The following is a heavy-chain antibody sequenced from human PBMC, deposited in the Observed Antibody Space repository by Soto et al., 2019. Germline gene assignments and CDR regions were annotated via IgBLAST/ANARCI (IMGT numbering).Heavy chain of an antibody. J-gene: IGHJ4*02. CDR3: ARDLHRGYSYGSFDY. Sequence: ASVKVSCKASGGTFSSYTISWVRQAPGQGLEWMGWISAYNGNTNYAQKLQGRVTMTTDTSTSTAYMELRSLRSDDTAVYYCARDLHRGYSYGSFDYWGQGTLVTVSS. CDR1: GGTFSSYT. V-gene: IGHV1-18*01. CDR2: ISAYNGNT. D-gene: IGHD5-18*01.